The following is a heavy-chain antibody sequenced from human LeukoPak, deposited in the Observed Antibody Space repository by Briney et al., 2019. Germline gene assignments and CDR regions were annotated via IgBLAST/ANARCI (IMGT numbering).Heavy chain of an antibody. CDR3: ARDGALLWFGEFDYYMDV. D-gene: IGHD3-10*01. V-gene: IGHV3-23*01. Sequence: GGSLRLSCAASGFTFSSYAMSWVRQAPGKGLEWVSAISDSGSSTYYADSVKGRFTISRDNSKNTLHLQMNSLRAEDTAVYYCARDGALLWFGEFDYYMDVWGKGTTVTISS. CDR1: GFTFSSYA. J-gene: IGHJ6*03. CDR2: ISDSGSST.